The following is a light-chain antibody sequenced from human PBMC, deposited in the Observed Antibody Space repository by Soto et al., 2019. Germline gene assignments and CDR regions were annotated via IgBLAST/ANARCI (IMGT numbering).Light chain of an antibody. CDR1: QSVSSN. J-gene: IGKJ1*01. CDR2: GAS. V-gene: IGKV3-15*01. CDR3: QQYNNWPPWT. Sequence: EIVMTQSPGTLSVSPGERATLSCRASQSVSSNLAWYQQKPGQAPRLLIYGASTRATGIPARFSGSGSGTDFTLTISSLQSEDFAVYYCQQYNNWPPWTFGQGTNVDIK.